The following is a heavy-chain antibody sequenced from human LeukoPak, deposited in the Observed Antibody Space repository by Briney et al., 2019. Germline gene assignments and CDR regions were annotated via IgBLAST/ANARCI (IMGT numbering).Heavy chain of an antibody. CDR2: INHSGNT. V-gene: IGHV4-34*01. J-gene: IGHJ4*02. CDR1: GGSFSGYY. D-gene: IGHD3-22*01. CDR3: ARGVGRHYYDSSGRYYFDY. Sequence: PSETLSLTCAVYGGSFSGYYWSWIRQPPGKGLEWIGEINHSGNTNYNPSLKSRVTISVDTSKNQFSLKLSSVTAADTAVYYCARGVGRHYYDSSGRYYFDYWGQGTLVTVSS.